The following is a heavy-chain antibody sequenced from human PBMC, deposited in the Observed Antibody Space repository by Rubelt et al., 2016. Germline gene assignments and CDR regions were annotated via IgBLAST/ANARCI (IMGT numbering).Heavy chain of an antibody. CDR3: AKDGARSNWFDP. Sequence: GKGLEWVSGISASGGATYYANSVKGRFTISRDNSKNTLYLQMNSLRAEDAAVYYCAKDGARSNWFDPWGQGTLVTVSS. J-gene: IGHJ5*02. V-gene: IGHV3-23*01. CDR2: ISASGGAT. D-gene: IGHD3-10*01.